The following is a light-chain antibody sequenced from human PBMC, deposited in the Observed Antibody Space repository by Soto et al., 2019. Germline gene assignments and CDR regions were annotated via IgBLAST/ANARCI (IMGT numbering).Light chain of an antibody. CDR2: GAS. CDR1: QSVSSSY. V-gene: IGKV3-20*01. Sequence: EIVLTQSPGTLSLSPGERATLSCRASQSVSSSYLACYQQKPGQDPRLLIYGASSRATGIPDRFSGSGSGTDFTLTISRLEPEDFAVFYCQQYGSSPPYTFGQGTKLEIK. CDR3: QQYGSSPPYT. J-gene: IGKJ2*01.